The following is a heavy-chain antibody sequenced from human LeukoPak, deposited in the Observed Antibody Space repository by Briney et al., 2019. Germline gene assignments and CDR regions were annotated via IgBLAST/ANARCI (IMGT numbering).Heavy chain of an antibody. CDR3: ARERLMDV. Sequence: GGSLRLSCAVSGFTFSSYWMHWVRQAPGKGLVWVSRINSDGSIRSYAGSVKGRFTISRDNAKNTVYLQMNILRAEDTAVYYCARERLMDVWGKRTTVTVSS. CDR2: INSDGSIR. V-gene: IGHV3-74*01. J-gene: IGHJ6*03. CDR1: GFTFSSYW.